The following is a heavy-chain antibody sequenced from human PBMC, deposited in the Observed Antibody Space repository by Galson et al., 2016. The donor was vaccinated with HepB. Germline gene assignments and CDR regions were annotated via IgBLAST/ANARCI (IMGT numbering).Heavy chain of an antibody. CDR3: AHRLQVAGPTDGFDI. J-gene: IGHJ3*02. D-gene: IGHD6-19*01. CDR1: GFSLRTSGVA. V-gene: IGHV2-5*02. CDR2: IYWDDDK. Sequence: PALVKPTQTLTLTCTFSGFSLRTSGVAVGWIRQPPGKALEWLAHIYWDDDKRYSPSLKSRLTITKDTSKNQVVLTMTNMDPVDTGTYYCAHRLQVAGPTDGFDIWGQGTMVIVSS.